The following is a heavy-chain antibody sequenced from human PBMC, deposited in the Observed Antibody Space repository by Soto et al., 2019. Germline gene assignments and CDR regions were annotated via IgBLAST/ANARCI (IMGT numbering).Heavy chain of an antibody. J-gene: IGHJ6*02. Sequence: QAQLVQSGAEVKKPGASVKVSCKASGYTFYSHSISWVRQAPGQGLEWMGRINGDYGNTQYAQKFRGRVTMTTDTSTTTVYMELTNLRSDDTAVYYCARCIQGDYHYGMDVWGQGTTVTVSS. CDR2: INGDYGNT. CDR3: ARCIQGDYHYGMDV. V-gene: IGHV1-18*01. D-gene: IGHD5-18*01. CDR1: GYTFYSHS.